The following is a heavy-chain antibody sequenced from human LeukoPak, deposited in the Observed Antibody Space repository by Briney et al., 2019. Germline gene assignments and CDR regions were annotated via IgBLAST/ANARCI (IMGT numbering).Heavy chain of an antibody. CDR2: IRGNGET. Sequence: GGSLSPSCAASGSRVSSFSMSWVRQGPAGWLEWVSSIRGNGETFYADFVKGRFTLSSDSSRNTVYFQLNNLRVEDTAIYYCAKASWVSSTDAVRWGQGTLVTVSS. J-gene: IGHJ4*02. CDR1: GSRVSSFS. CDR3: AKASWVSSTDAVR. V-gene: IGHV3-23*01. D-gene: IGHD3-16*01.